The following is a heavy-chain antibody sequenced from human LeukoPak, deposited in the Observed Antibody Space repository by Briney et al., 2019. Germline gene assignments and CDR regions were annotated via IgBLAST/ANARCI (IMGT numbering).Heavy chain of an antibody. V-gene: IGHV4-31*03. CDR3: ARATGYCSGGSCQDDAFDI. D-gene: IGHD2-15*01. J-gene: IGHJ3*02. CDR2: IYYSGST. CDR1: GGSISSGGYY. Sequence: SETPSLTCTVSGGSISSGGYYWSWIRQHPGKGLEWIGYIYYSGSTYYNPSLKSRVTISVDTSKNQFSLKLSSVTAADTAVYYCARATGYCSGGSCQDDAFDIWGQGTMVTVSS.